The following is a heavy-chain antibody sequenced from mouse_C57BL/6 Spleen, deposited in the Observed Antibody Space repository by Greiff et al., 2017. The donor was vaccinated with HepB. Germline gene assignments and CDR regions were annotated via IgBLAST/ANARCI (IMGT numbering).Heavy chain of an antibody. CDR2: ISDGGSYT. V-gene: IGHV5-4*01. J-gene: IGHJ3*01. CDR3: ARDQLYWFAY. Sequence: EVQGVESGGGLVKPGGSLKLSCAASGFTFSSYAMSWVRQTPEKRLEWVATISDGGSYTYYPDNVKGRFTISRDNAKHNLYLQMSHLKSEDTAMYYCARDQLYWFAYWGQGTLVTVSA. CDR1: GFTFSSYA. D-gene: IGHD2-12*01.